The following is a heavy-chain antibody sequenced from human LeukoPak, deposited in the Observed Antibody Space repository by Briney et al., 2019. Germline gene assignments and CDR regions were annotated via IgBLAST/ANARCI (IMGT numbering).Heavy chain of an antibody. CDR1: GYTFIGYY. Sequence: ASVKVSCKASGYTFIGYYMHWVRQAPGQGLEWMGWINPDSGGTNYAQRFQGRATMTRDTSISTAYMELSRLRSDDTAFYYCARAGVWDYNDSSGYHNGAFDIWGQGTMVTVSS. CDR3: ARAGVWDYNDSSGYHNGAFDI. D-gene: IGHD3-22*01. V-gene: IGHV1-2*02. CDR2: INPDSGGT. J-gene: IGHJ3*02.